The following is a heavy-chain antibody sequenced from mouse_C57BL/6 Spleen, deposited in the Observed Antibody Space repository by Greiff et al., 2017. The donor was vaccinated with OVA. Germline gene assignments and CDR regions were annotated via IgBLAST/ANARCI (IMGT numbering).Heavy chain of an antibody. Sequence: QVQLKESGPGLVQPSQSLSITCTVSGFSLTSYGVHWVRQSPGKGLEWLGVIWSGGSTDYNAAFISRLSISKDNSKSQVFFKMNSLQADDTAIYYCARKPLYVEYFDVWGTGTTVTVSS. J-gene: IGHJ1*03. D-gene: IGHD1-1*01. CDR2: IWSGGST. CDR3: ARKPLYVEYFDV. V-gene: IGHV2-2*01. CDR1: GFSLTSYG.